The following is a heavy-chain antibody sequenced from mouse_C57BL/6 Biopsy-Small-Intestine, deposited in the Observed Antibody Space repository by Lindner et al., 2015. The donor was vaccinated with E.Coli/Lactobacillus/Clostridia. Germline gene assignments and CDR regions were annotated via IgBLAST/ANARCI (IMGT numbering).Heavy chain of an antibody. V-gene: IGHV1-79*01. D-gene: IGHD1-1*02. Sequence: SVKVSCKASGYNFIAYGINWVRQAPGQGLEWMGWISAYNGNTHYAQNLQGRVTMTTDASTSTAYMEPRSLRSDDTAVYFCAREGDYYDDNGYPLGPVIDYWGQGTLVTVSS. CDR1: GYNFIAYG. J-gene: IGHJ4*01. CDR2: ISAYNGNT. CDR3: AREGDYYDDNGYPLGPVIDY.